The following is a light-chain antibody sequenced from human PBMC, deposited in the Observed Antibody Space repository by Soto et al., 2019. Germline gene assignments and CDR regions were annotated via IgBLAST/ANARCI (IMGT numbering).Light chain of an antibody. J-gene: IGKJ2*01. Sequence: DIQMTQSPSTLSASVGDRVTITCRASQSISSWLAWYQQKPGKAPNLLIYDASSSESGVPSGFSGRGSVTEFTLTISSLQPDDFATYYCHQYNNYPYTFGQGTKLEIK. V-gene: IGKV1-5*01. CDR2: DAS. CDR1: QSISSW. CDR3: HQYNNYPYT.